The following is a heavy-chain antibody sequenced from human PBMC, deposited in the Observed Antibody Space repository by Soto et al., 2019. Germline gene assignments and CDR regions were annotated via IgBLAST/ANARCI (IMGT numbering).Heavy chain of an antibody. J-gene: IGHJ6*02. Sequence: VQLVQSGAEVKKPGSSVKVSCKASGGTFSSYAISWVRQAPGQGLEWMGGIIPIFGTANYAQKFQGRVTITADESTRPAYMELRSLRSEDTAVYYCARDTRERYFDWSQYYYYGMDVWGQGTTVTVSS. CDR1: GGTFSSYA. V-gene: IGHV1-69*12. D-gene: IGHD3-9*01. CDR3: ARDTRERYFDWSQYYYYGMDV. CDR2: IIPIFGTA.